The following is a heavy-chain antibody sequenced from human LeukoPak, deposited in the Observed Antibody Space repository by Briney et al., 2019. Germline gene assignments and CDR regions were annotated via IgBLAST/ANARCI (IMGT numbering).Heavy chain of an antibody. CDR3: ARDRDYDSSGYYLRGAFDI. D-gene: IGHD3-22*01. V-gene: IGHV3-66*02. CDR2: IYSGGST. J-gene: IGHJ3*02. Sequence: PGGSLRLSCAASGFTVRSNYMSWVRQAPGKGLEWVSVIYSGGSTYYADSVKGRFTISRDNSKNTLYLQMNSLRAEDTAVYYCARDRDYDSSGYYLRGAFDIWGQGTMVTVSS. CDR1: GFTVRSNY.